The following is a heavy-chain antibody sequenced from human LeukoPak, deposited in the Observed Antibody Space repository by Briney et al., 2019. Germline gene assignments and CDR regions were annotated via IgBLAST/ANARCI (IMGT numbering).Heavy chain of an antibody. CDR2: IYYSGGT. V-gene: IGHV4-59*01. J-gene: IGHJ5*02. D-gene: IGHD6-13*01. CDR1: GDSISNYY. Sequence: SETLSLTCIVSGDSISNYYWSWIRQPPGKGLEWIGYIYYSGGTNYNPSLKGRVTISVDTSKNQLSLKLSFVTAADTAVYYCASVHNSRTYWFDPWGQGTLVTVSS. CDR3: ASVHNSRTYWFDP.